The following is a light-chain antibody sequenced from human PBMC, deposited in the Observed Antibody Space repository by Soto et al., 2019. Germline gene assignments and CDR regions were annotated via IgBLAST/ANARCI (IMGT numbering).Light chain of an antibody. CDR1: QTISSW. CDR2: KAS. J-gene: IGKJ5*01. Sequence: DIQMTQSPSTLSGSVGDRVTITCRAIQTISSWLAWYHQKPGKAPKLLIYKASSLESGVPSRFSGSGSGTDFTLTISSLEPEDFAVYYCQQRRNWPPGITFGQGTRLEIK. V-gene: IGKV1-5*03. CDR3: QQRRNWPPGIT.